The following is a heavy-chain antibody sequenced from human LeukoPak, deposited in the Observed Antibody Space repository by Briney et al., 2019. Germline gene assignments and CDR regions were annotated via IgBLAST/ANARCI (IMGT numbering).Heavy chain of an antibody. CDR1: GGSISSGGYS. CDR3: ARETSQKGAHYMDV. D-gene: IGHD3-16*01. Sequence: SQTLSLTCAVSGGSISSGGYSWSWIRQPPGKGLEWIGEINHSGSTNHNPSLKSRVTISVDTSKNQFSLKLSSVTAADTAVYYCARETSQKGAHYMDVWGKGTTVTISS. CDR2: INHSGST. V-gene: IGHV4-30-2*01. J-gene: IGHJ6*03.